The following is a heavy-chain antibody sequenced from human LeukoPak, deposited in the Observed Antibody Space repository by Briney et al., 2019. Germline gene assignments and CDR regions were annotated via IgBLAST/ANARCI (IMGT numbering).Heavy chain of an antibody. D-gene: IGHD3-22*01. CDR2: ISSSSSTI. J-gene: IGHJ4*02. CDR1: GFTFSSYS. V-gene: IGHV3-48*01. CDR3: ARVGFYYDSSGYYYDDY. Sequence: GGSLRLSCAASGFTFSSYSMNWVRQAPGKGLEGVSYISSSSSTIYYADSVKGRFTISRDNAKNSLYLQMNSLRAEDTAVYYCARVGFYYDSSGYYYDDYWGQGTLVTVSS.